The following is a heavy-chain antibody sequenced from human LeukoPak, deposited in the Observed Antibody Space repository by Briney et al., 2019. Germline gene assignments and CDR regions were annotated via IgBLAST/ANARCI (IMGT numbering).Heavy chain of an antibody. CDR2: ISYDGGNK. Sequence: GGSLRLSCAASGFTFSSYVMHWVRQAPGKGLEWVAVISYDGGNKYYADSVKGRFTISRDNSKNTLYLQMNSLRVEDTAVYYCAIDPNWGTHSWGQGVLVTVSS. V-gene: IGHV3-30*03. J-gene: IGHJ4*02. D-gene: IGHD7-27*01. CDR1: GFTFSSYV. CDR3: AIDPNWGTHS.